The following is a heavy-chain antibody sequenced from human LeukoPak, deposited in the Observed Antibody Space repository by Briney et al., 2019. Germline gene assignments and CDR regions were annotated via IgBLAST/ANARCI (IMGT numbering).Heavy chain of an antibody. CDR1: GGSISSYY. CDR3: ARRPSSGWYSNWFDP. V-gene: IGHV4-59*05. Sequence: SETLSLTCTVSGGSISSYYWSWIRQPPGKGLEWIGSIYYSGSTYYNPSLKSRVTISVDTSKNQFSLKLSSVTAADTAVYYCARRPSSGWYSNWFDPWGQGTLVTVSS. J-gene: IGHJ5*02. CDR2: IYYSGST. D-gene: IGHD6-19*01.